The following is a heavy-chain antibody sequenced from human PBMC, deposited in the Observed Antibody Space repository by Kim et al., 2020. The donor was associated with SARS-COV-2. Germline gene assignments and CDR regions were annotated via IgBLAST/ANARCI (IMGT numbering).Heavy chain of an antibody. CDR2: IYHSGST. D-gene: IGHD5-18*01. V-gene: IGHV4-59*01. J-gene: IGHJ3*02. CDR3: ARRGYSSGFHAFDI. CDR1: GGSISSYF. Sequence: SETLSLTCTVSGGSISSYFWSWIRQPPGKGLEWIGYIYHSGSTNYNPSLKSRVTISVDTSKNQFSLKLSSVTAADTAVYYCARRGYSSGFHAFDIWGQGTMVTVSS.